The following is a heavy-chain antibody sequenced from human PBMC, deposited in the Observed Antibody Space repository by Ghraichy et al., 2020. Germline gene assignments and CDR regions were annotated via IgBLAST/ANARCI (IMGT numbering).Heavy chain of an antibody. J-gene: IGHJ2*01. CDR2: IKQDGSEK. CDR1: EFTFSSYW. D-gene: IGHD3-10*01. CDR3: ARVSGWGSSWYFDL. Sequence: GGSLRLSCAASEFTFSSYWMSWVRQAPGKGLEWVANIKQDGSEKYYVDSVKGRFTISRDNAKNSLYLQMNSLRAEDTAVCYCARVSGWGSSWYFDLWGRGTLVTVSS. V-gene: IGHV3-7*01.